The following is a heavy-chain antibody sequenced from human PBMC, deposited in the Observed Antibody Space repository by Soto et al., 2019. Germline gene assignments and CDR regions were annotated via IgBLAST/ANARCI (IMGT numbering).Heavy chain of an antibody. V-gene: IGHV1-18*01. D-gene: IGHD6-19*01. Sequence: ASVKVSCKPSGYTFTTYGISWVRQAPGQGLEWMGWISPYNGNTHYAQKFQGRVTMTTDTSTTTAYMELRTLRSDDRAVYFCARALSVAQYYYYMDVWGKGTTVTVSS. J-gene: IGHJ6*03. CDR1: GYTFTTYG. CDR2: ISPYNGNT. CDR3: ARALSVAQYYYYMDV.